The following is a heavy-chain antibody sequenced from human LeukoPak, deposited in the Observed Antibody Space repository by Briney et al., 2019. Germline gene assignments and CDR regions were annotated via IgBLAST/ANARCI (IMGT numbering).Heavy chain of an antibody. Sequence: PSETLSLTCTVSGGSISSYYWSWIRQPPGKGLEWIGYIYYSGSTNYNPSLKSRVTISVDTSKNQFSLKLSSVTAADTAVYYCARAGDDFWSGYYLFDYWGQGTLVTVSS. CDR3: ARAGDDFWSGYYLFDY. J-gene: IGHJ4*02. V-gene: IGHV4-59*01. D-gene: IGHD3-3*01. CDR2: IYYSGST. CDR1: GGSISSYY.